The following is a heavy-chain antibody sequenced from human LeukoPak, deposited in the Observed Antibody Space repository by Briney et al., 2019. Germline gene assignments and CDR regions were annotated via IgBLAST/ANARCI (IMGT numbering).Heavy chain of an antibody. CDR1: GFTFNDYY. CDR2: ISSSGSSI. J-gene: IGHJ6*03. Sequence: GGSLRLSCAASGFTFNDYYMNWIRQAPGKGLEWVSYISSSGSSIHYADSVKGRFTISRDNAKNSLYLQMNSLRAEDTAVYYCARDRNYYYYMDVWGKGTTVTVSS. CDR3: ARDRNYYYYMDV. V-gene: IGHV3-11*04.